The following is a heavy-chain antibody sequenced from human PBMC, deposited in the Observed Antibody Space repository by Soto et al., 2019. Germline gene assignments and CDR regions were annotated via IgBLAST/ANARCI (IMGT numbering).Heavy chain of an antibody. CDR2: IRYSGSA. J-gene: IGHJ5*02. V-gene: IGHV4-59*05. CDR3: ASQPTPYDSNWYDRWFDP. D-gene: IGHD6-13*01. Sequence: SETLSLTCTVSGGSLSSYYWSWIRQSPGKGLEWIGSIRYSGSADYNPSLKSRLTISVDTSKNQFSLNLTSVTAADTAVYYCASQPTPYDSNWYDRWFDPWGQGTPVTVS. CDR1: GGSLSSYY.